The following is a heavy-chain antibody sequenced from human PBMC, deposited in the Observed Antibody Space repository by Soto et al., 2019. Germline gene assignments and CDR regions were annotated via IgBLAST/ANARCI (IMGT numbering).Heavy chain of an antibody. Sequence: LRLSCAASGFTFSSYCMHWVRQAPGKGLVWVSRINSDGSSTSYADSVKGRFTISRDNAKNTLYLQMNSLRAEDTAVYYCARIPVSSSWYYYYYGMDVWGQGTTVTVSS. D-gene: IGHD6-13*01. CDR2: INSDGSST. CDR1: GFTFSSYC. CDR3: ARIPVSSSWYYYYYGMDV. V-gene: IGHV3-74*01. J-gene: IGHJ6*02.